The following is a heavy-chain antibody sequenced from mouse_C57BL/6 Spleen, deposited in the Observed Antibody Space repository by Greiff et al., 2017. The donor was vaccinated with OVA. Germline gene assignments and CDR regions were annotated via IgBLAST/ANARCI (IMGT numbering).Heavy chain of an antibody. V-gene: IGHV1-69*01. CDR3: ARCDTTVVATRYFDV. Sequence: QVQLQQPGAELVMPGASVKLSCKASGYTFTSYWMHWVKQRPGQGLEWIGEIDPSDSYTTYNQKFKGKSTLTVDKSSSTAYMQRSSLTSEDSAVYYGARCDTTVVATRYFDVWGTGTTVTVSS. CDR1: GYTFTSYW. CDR2: IDPSDSYT. J-gene: IGHJ1*03. D-gene: IGHD1-1*01.